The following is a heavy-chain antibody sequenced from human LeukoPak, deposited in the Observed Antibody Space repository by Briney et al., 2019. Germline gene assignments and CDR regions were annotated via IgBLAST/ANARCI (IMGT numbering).Heavy chain of an antibody. J-gene: IGHJ4*02. CDR3: ASGSGWTFEN. D-gene: IGHD6-19*01. CDR1: RFGFTTRW. V-gene: IGHV3-7*01. Sequence: GGSLRLSCAASRFGFTTRWMSWARKVPGRGLGGVALIKEDGSEELYVDSVKGRFTISRDDAKKSLYLQMNNLRVEDTALYYCASGSGWTFENWGQGTQVTVSS. CDR2: IKEDGSEE.